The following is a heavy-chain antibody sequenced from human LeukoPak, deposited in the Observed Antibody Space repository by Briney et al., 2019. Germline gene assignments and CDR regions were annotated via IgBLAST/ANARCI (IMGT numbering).Heavy chain of an antibody. CDR1: GFSFSDYY. CDR2: ISESGYTI. Sequence: EAGGSLRPSCAASGFSFSDYYMSWIRQAPGKGLEWVSYISESGYTIYYADSVKGRFTISRDNAKNSLYLQINSLRAEDTGVYYCAKDRIGYCSSASCPYDYWGQGTLVTVSS. D-gene: IGHD2-2*03. V-gene: IGHV3-11*04. J-gene: IGHJ4*02. CDR3: AKDRIGYCSSASCPYDY.